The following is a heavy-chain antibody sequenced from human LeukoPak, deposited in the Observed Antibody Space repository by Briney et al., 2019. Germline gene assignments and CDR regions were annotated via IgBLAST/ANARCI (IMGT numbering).Heavy chain of an antibody. V-gene: IGHV1-24*01. CDR1: GYTLTELS. D-gene: IGHD3/OR15-3a*01. CDR3: ARENRLTFGFDY. CDR2: FDPEDGET. J-gene: IGHJ4*02. Sequence: ASVKVSCKVSGYTLTELSMHWVRQAPGKGLEWMGGFDPEDGETIYAQKFQGRVTMTEDTSASTAYMELSSLRSEDTAVYYCARENRLTFGFDYWGQGTLVTVSS.